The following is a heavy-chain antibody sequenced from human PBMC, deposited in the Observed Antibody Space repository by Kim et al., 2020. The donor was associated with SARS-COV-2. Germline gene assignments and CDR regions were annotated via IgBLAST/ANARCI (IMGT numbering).Heavy chain of an antibody. D-gene: IGHD4-4*01. CDR1: GYTLTGYY. CDR2: INPNSGGT. CDR3: ATDDYRGYYYGMDV. J-gene: IGHJ6*02. V-gene: IGHV1-2*06. Sequence: ASVKVSCKASGYTLTGYYMHWVRQAPGQGLEWMGRINPNSGGTNYAQKFQGRVTMTRDTSISTAYMDLSRLRSDDTAIYYCATDDYRGYYYGMDVWGQGTTVTVSS.